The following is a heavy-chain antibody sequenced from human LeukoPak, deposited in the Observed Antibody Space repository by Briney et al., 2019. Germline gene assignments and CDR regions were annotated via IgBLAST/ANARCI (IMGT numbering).Heavy chain of an antibody. Sequence: GASVKVSCKTSGYTFTNYALHWVRQAPGQTFEWMGWINAGNGDTKYSQKLQGRVTMTTDTSTSTAYMELRSLRSDDTAVYYCARDQFSPKVWELLFDYWGQGTLVTVSS. D-gene: IGHD1-26*01. CDR1: GYTFTNYA. J-gene: IGHJ4*02. CDR3: ARDQFSPKVWELLFDY. V-gene: IGHV1-3*01. CDR2: INAGNGDT.